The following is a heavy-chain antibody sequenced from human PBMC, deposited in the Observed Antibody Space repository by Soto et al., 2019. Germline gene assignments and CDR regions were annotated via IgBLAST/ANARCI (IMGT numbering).Heavy chain of an antibody. CDR2: ISAANGDT. Sequence: ASVKVSCKASASTFANSIFTWVRQAPGQGLEWMGWISAANGDTNYAQKIQGRASMTTDTSTSTAYMELRGLRSGDTAVYFCARLLNNHGAFDYWGQGTLVTVSS. J-gene: IGHJ4*02. CDR1: ASTFANSI. V-gene: IGHV1-18*01. D-gene: IGHD4-17*01. CDR3: ARLLNNHGAFDY.